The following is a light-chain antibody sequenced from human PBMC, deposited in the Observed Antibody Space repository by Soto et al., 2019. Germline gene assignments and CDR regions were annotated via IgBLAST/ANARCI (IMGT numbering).Light chain of an antibody. J-gene: IGKJ5*01. CDR1: QGISSY. CDR2: AAS. V-gene: IGKV1-8*01. CDR3: QQYSTYPMT. Sequence: AIRMTQSPSSFSASTGERVTVTCRASQGISSYLAWYQQKPGKAPKLLIYAASTLQSGVPSRFSGSGSGTDFTLTISSLQPEDFATYFCQQYSTYPMTFGQGTRLEIK.